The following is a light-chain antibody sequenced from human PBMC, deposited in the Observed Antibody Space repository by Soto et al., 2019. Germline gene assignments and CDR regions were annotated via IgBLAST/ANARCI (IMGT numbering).Light chain of an antibody. CDR2: EVN. CDR1: SSDVGSYYP. V-gene: IGLV2-23*02. Sequence: QSALTQPASMSGSPGQSITISCTGTSSDVGSYYPVSWFQQHPGKAPKLIIYEVNKRPSGVSDRFSGSKSGNTASLTISGLQAADEGEYYCCSYAGDTTFFVFGTGTKVTVL. J-gene: IGLJ1*01. CDR3: CSYAGDTTFFV.